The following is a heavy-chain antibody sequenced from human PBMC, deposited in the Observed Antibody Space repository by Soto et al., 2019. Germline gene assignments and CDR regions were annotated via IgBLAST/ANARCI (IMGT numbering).Heavy chain of an antibody. V-gene: IGHV4-31*03. CDR3: AREGGLAYCGGDCLYNWFDP. J-gene: IGHJ5*02. CDR2: RSYSGST. CDR1: GGSISSGDYY. D-gene: IGHD2-21*02. Sequence: QVQLQESGPGLVKPSQTLSLTCTVSGGSISSGDYYWSWVRQHPGKGLEWIGYRSYSGSTSYNPSLKSRVTIVVDTSRNQFSLRLSSVTAADTAVYYCAREGGLAYCGGDCLYNWFDPWGQGTLVTVSS.